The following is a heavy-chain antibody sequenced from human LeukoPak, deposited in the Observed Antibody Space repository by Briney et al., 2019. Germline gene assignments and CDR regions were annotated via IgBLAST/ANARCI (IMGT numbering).Heavy chain of an antibody. CDR1: GYTFTSYY. Sequence: ASVKVSCKASGYTFTSYYMHWVRQAPGQGLEWMGIINPSGGSTSYAQKFQGRVTMTRDMSASTVYMELSSLRSEDTAVYYCASLTDYGVYFDYWGQGTLVTVSS. D-gene: IGHD4-17*01. J-gene: IGHJ4*02. CDR3: ASLTDYGVYFDY. CDR2: INPSGGST. V-gene: IGHV1-46*01.